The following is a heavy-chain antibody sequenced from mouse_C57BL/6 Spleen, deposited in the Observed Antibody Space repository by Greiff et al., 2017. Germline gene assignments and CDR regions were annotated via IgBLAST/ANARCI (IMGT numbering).Heavy chain of an antibody. D-gene: IGHD1-1*01. Sequence: QVHVKQSGAELVRPGTSVKVSCKASGYAFTNYLIEWVKQRPGQGLEWIGVINPGSGGTNYNEKFKGKATLTADKSSSTAYMQLSSLTSEDSAVYFCARENYYGSTYGYAMDYWGQGTSVTVSS. CDR2: INPGSGGT. V-gene: IGHV1-54*01. CDR3: ARENYYGSTYGYAMDY. J-gene: IGHJ4*01. CDR1: GYAFTNYL.